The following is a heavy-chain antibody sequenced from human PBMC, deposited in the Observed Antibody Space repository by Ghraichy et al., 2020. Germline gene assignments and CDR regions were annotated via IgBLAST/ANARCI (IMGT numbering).Heavy chain of an antibody. D-gene: IGHD3-3*01. V-gene: IGHV1-2*02. CDR1: GYRFSDYH. Sequence: ASVKVSCRASGYRFSDYHMHWVRQAPGQGLEWLGSINPNSGDTKYSQNFQGRVTMTRDRSISTAYMELSSLTSDDTALYYCAAQFRFLETLSSLDRWGQGTLVSVS. CDR2: INPNSGDT. J-gene: IGHJ5*02. CDR3: AAQFRFLETLSSLDR.